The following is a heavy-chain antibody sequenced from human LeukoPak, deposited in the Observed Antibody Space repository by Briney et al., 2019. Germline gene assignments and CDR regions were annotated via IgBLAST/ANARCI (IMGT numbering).Heavy chain of an antibody. Sequence: PSETLSLTCAVYGGSFSGYYWSWIRQPPGKGLEWIGEINHSGSTNYNPSLKSRVTISVDTSKNQFSLKLSSVTAADTAVYYCARAYYGDYQQFDYWGQGTLVTVSS. CDR3: ARAYYGDYQQFDY. CDR2: INHSGST. CDR1: GGSFSGYY. D-gene: IGHD4-17*01. V-gene: IGHV4-34*01. J-gene: IGHJ4*02.